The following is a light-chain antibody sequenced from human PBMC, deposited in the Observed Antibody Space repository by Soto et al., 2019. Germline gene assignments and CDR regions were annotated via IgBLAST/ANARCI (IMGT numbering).Light chain of an antibody. Sequence: ELVMTQSPATLSVSPGERATLSCRASQSLSSNVAWYQQKPGQAPRLLIYYISTRATGIPARFSGSGSGTEFTLTINSLQSEDSAVYYCQQHNQWPITFGQGTRLEIK. CDR2: YIS. J-gene: IGKJ5*01. CDR1: QSLSSN. V-gene: IGKV3D-15*01. CDR3: QQHNQWPIT.